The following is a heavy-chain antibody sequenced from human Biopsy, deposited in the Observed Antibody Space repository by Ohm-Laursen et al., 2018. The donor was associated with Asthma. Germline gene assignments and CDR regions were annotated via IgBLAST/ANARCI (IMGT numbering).Heavy chain of an antibody. J-gene: IGHJ4*02. CDR1: GGSIRSHD. CDR2: IYYGGST. D-gene: IGHD2-15*01. CDR3: ARLRIRPYYFDY. V-gene: IGHV4-59*04. Sequence: GTLSLTCTVSGGSIRSHDWTWIRLPPGKGLGWIGNIYYGGSTYYSPSLKSRITISVDTSKKQFSLKLSSVTAADTAVYYCARLRIRPYYFDYWGRGTLVTVSS.